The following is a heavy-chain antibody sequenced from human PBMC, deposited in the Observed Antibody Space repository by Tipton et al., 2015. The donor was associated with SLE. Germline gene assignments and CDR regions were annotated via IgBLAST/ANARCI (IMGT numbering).Heavy chain of an antibody. CDR2: IKQDGSEK. CDR1: GFTFSSYW. CDR3: ARASHANHFDY. V-gene: IGHV3-7*04. Sequence: SLRLSCAASGFTFSSYWMSWVRQAPGKGLEWVANIKQDGSEKYYVDSVKGRFTISRDNAKNPLYLQMNSLRAEDTAVYYCARASHANHFDYWGQGTLVTVSS. J-gene: IGHJ4*02.